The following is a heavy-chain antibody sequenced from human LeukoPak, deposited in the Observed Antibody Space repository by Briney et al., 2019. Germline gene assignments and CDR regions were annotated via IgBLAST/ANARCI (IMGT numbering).Heavy chain of an antibody. Sequence: GASVKVSCKASGYTFTSYDINWVRQATGQGLEWMGWMNPNSGNTGYAQKFQGRVTMTRNTSISTAYMELSSLRSEDTAVYYCARGRILRFLEWLGGNWFDPWGQGTLVTVSS. CDR3: ARGRILRFLEWLGGNWFDP. CDR1: GYTFTSYD. J-gene: IGHJ5*02. CDR2: MNPNSGNT. D-gene: IGHD3-3*01. V-gene: IGHV1-8*01.